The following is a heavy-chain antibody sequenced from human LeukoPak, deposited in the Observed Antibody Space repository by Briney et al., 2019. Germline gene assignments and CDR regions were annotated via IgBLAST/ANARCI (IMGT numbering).Heavy chain of an antibody. CDR2: IYITGST. V-gene: IGHV4-4*07. J-gene: IGHJ4*02. Sequence: SETLSLTCTVSGGSISNYYWSWIRHPAGKGLEWIGRIYITGSTNYNPSLKSRVTMSVDSSKNQFSLRLSSVTAADTAVYYCARDATVATTTYFDYWGQGTLVTVSS. CDR3: ARDATVATTTYFDY. D-gene: IGHD5-12*01. CDR1: GGSISNYY.